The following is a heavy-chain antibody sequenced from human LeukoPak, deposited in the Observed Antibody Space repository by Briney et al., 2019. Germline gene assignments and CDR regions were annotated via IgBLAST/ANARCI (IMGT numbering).Heavy chain of an antibody. Sequence: SETLSLTCAVYGGSFSGYYWSWIRQPPGKGLEWIGYIYYSGSTNYNPSLKSRVTISVDTSKNQFSLKLSSVTAADTAVYYCARRGTVTNDFDYWGQGTLVTVSS. CDR1: GGSFSGYY. CDR2: IYYSGST. J-gene: IGHJ4*02. V-gene: IGHV4-59*01. D-gene: IGHD4-11*01. CDR3: ARRGTVTNDFDY.